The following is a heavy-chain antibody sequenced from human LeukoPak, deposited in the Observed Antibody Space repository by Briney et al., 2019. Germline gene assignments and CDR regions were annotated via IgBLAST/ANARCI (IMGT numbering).Heavy chain of an antibody. Sequence: SETLSLTCAVYGGSSSGYYCSWIRQPPGKGLEWIGEINRGGGTDYNPSFKSRVTMSVDTSENQFTLKLTSVTAADTATYYCARRPYGLIRGVGGPTGHWLDPWGQGTPVTVSS. D-gene: IGHD6-19*01. CDR2: INRGGGT. CDR3: ARRPYGLIRGVGGPTGHWLDP. J-gene: IGHJ5*02. CDR1: GGSSSGYY. V-gene: IGHV4-34*01.